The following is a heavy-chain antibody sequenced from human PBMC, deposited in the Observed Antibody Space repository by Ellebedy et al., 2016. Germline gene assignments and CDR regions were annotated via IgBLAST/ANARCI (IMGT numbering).Heavy chain of an antibody. Sequence: GGSLRLSXAASGFTFSSYAMSWVRQAPGKGLEWVSVISGSGGSTYYADSVKGRFTISRDNSKNTLYLQMNSLRAEDTAVYYCAKGLEVAAATKYYYYYYGMDVWGQGTTVTVSS. J-gene: IGHJ6*02. CDR3: AKGLEVAAATKYYYYYYGMDV. CDR1: GFTFSSYA. D-gene: IGHD6-13*01. V-gene: IGHV3-23*01. CDR2: ISGSGGST.